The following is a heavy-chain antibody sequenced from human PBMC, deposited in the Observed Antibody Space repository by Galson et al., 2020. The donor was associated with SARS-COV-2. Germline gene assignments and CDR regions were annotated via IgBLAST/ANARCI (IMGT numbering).Heavy chain of an antibody. J-gene: IGHJ6*02. V-gene: IGHV3-23*01. D-gene: IGHD1-20*01. Sequence: GGSLRLSCAASGFTFSSYAMSWVRQAPGKGLEWVSAISGSGGSTYYADSVKGRFTISRDNSKNTLYLQMNSLRAEDTAVYYCAKVTNWNYYYYGMDVWGQGTTVTVSS. CDR3: AKVTNWNYYYYGMDV. CDR2: ISGSGGST. CDR1: GFTFSSYA.